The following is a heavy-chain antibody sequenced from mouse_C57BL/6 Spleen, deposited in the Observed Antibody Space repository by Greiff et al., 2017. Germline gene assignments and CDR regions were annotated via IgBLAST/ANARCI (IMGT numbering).Heavy chain of an antibody. CDR1: GFNIKDYY. CDR3: TTDPDYYGSSYWYFGV. V-gene: IGHV14-1*01. D-gene: IGHD1-1*01. Sequence: EVQLQQSGAELVRPGASVKLSCTASGFNIKDYYMHWVKQRPEQGLEWIGRIDPEDGDTEYAPKFQGKATMTADTSSNPAYLQLSSLTSEDTAVYYCTTDPDYYGSSYWYFGVWGTGTTVTVSS. J-gene: IGHJ1*03. CDR2: IDPEDGDT.